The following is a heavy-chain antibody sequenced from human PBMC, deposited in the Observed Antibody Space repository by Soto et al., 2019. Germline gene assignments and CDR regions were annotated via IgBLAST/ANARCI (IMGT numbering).Heavy chain of an antibody. J-gene: IGHJ6*02. CDR1: GGSISSYY. V-gene: IGHV4-59*04. Sequence: PSETLSLTCTVSGGSISSYYWSWIRQPPGKGLEWIGYIYYSGSTYYNPSLKSRVTISVDTSKNQFSLKLSSVTAADTAVYYCARLGAFYSSSWNYYYYGMDVWGQGTTVTVSS. D-gene: IGHD6-13*01. CDR2: IYYSGST. CDR3: ARLGAFYSSSWNYYYYGMDV.